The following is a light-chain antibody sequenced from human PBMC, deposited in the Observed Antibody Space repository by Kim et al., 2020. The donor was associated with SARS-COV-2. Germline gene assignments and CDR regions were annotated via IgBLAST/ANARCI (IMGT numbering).Light chain of an antibody. CDR2: RND. V-gene: IGLV1-47*01. Sequence: GQRVTISCSGSLSYVGSHSLYCYQQFPATAAKLLIYRNDPRPPAVPHRFSGCNSGTAASLAISGLRYADEAAYYCAARYDTLSGFLFGGGTKVTVL. CDR1: LSYVGSHS. CDR3: AARYDTLSGFL. J-gene: IGLJ1*01.